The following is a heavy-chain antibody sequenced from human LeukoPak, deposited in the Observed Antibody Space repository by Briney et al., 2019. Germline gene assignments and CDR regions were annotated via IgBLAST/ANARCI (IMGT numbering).Heavy chain of an antibody. J-gene: IGHJ2*01. CDR3: ARDPYGSGYWYFDL. V-gene: IGHV3-53*01. CDR1: GFTVSSNY. Sequence: GGSLRLSCAASGFTVSSNYMSWVRQAPGKGLEWVSVIYSGGSTYYADSVKGRFTISRDNSKNTLYLQMNSLRAEDTAVYYCARDPYGSGYWYFDLWGRGTLVTVSS. D-gene: IGHD3-10*01. CDR2: IYSGGST.